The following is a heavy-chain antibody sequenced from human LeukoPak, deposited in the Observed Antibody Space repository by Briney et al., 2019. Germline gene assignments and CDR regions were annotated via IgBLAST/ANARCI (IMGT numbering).Heavy chain of an antibody. Sequence: GGSLRLSCAASGFTFSSYGMNWVRQAPGKGLEWVSSISSSSSYIYYADSVKGRFTISRDNSKNTLYLQMNSLRAEDTAVYYCAKGRNYDYPWSITDPWGQGTLVTVSS. CDR1: GFTFSSYG. V-gene: IGHV3-21*04. D-gene: IGHD5-12*01. J-gene: IGHJ5*02. CDR2: ISSSSSYI. CDR3: AKGRNYDYPWSITDP.